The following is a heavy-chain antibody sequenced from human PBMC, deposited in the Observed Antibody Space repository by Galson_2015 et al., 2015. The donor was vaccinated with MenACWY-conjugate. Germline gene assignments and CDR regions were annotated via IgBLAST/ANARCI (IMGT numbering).Heavy chain of an antibody. Sequence: SLRLSCAGSGFTFGNAWMSWVRQAPGKGLEWVGRIKSKPDGGTTDYAAPVKGRFTISRDDSKNTVYLQMNSLKTEDTAVYYCSTGWYLDLWGRGTLVTVSS. CDR1: GFTFGNAW. J-gene: IGHJ2*01. CDR3: STGWYLDL. CDR2: IKSKPDGGTT. V-gene: IGHV3-15*01.